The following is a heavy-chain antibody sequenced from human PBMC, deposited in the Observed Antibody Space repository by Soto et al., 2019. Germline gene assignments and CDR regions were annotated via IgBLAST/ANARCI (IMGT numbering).Heavy chain of an antibody. CDR3: ARVGYSSSWYFGFFYY. D-gene: IGHD6-13*01. J-gene: IGHJ4*02. CDR2: IKEDGSEK. V-gene: IGHV3-7*01. CDR1: GFTFSSFW. Sequence: EVQLVESGGGLVQPGGSLRLSCAASGFTFSSFWMSWVCQAPGKGLEWVANIKEDGSEKFYVDSVKGRFTISRDNAKNSLYLQMNSLRAEDTAVYFCARVGYSSSWYFGFFYYWGQGTLVTVSS.